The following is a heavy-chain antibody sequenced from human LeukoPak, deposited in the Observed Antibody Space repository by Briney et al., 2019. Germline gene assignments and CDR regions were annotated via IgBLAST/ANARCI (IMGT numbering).Heavy chain of an antibody. CDR2: IHYSGST. CDR1: GGSISSGGYY. J-gene: IGHJ5*02. D-gene: IGHD3-22*01. V-gene: IGHV4-31*03. CDR3: ARDPYYYDRSGGFDP. Sequence: PSQTLSLTCTVSGGSISSGGYYWSWIRQHPGKGLEWIVYIHYSGSTYYNPSLKSRVTISVDTSKNQFSLKLSSVTAADTAVYFCARDPYYYDRSGGFDPWGQGTLVTVSS.